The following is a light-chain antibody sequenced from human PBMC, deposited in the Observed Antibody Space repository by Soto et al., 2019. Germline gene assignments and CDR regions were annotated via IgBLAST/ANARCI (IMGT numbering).Light chain of an antibody. J-gene: IGKJ1*01. CDR2: GAS. CDR1: QSVTSNY. Sequence: EIVLTQSPGTLSLSPGERATLSCRASQSVTSNYLAWYQQKPGQAPRLLIFGASIRDTGIPDRFSGSGSGTDFTLTISRLEPEDFAVYYCQQYGSSPGTFGQGTK. V-gene: IGKV3-20*01. CDR3: QQYGSSPGT.